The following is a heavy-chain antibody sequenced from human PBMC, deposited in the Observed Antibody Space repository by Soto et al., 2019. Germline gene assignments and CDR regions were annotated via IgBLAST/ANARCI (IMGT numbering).Heavy chain of an antibody. V-gene: IGHV3-23*01. D-gene: IGHD6-19*01. CDR1: GFTFSSYA. CDR3: ERQGRPWLAHDAFDI. Sequence: GGSLRLSCAASGFTFSSYAMSWVRQAPGKGLEWVSAISGSGGSTYYADSVKGRFTISRDNSKNTLYLQMNSLRAEDTAVYYCERQGRPWLAHDAFDIWGQGTMVTVSS. CDR2: ISGSGGST. J-gene: IGHJ3*02.